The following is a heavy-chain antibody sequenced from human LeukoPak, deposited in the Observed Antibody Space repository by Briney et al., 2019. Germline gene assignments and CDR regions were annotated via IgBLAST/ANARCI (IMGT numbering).Heavy chain of an antibody. J-gene: IGHJ4*02. CDR3: AKNWGGGEY. Sequence: GESLRLSCAASGFTFSDYAMTWVRQAPGKGLEWVSAISNSGATTFYADSVKGRFTISRDNSKNTLYLQMNSLRAEDTAVYYCAKNWGGGEYGGQGTLVAVFS. CDR1: GFTFSDYA. CDR2: ISNSGATT. D-gene: IGHD7-27*01. V-gene: IGHV3-23*01.